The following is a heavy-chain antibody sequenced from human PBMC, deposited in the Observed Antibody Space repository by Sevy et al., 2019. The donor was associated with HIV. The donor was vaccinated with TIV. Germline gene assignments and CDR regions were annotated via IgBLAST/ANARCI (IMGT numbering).Heavy chain of an antibody. CDR2: ITSSGTSI. CDR1: GFTFSDYY. Sequence: GGSLRLSCAASGFTFSDYYITWIRQVPGRGLQWVSSITSSGTSIYYADSVTGRFTTSRDNAKNSLFLQMNSLRADDTAVYYCARSPTVGATELDYWGQGTLVTVSP. D-gene: IGHD1-26*01. J-gene: IGHJ4*02. V-gene: IGHV3-11*01. CDR3: ARSPTVGATELDY.